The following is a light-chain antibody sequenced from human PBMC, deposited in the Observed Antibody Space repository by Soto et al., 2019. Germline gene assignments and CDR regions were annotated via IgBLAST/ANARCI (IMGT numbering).Light chain of an antibody. Sequence: DIQMTQSPSSLSASVGDRVTITCQASQDISNYLNWYQQKPGKAPKLLIYDASNLETRVPSRFRGSGSGTDFTFTISSLQPEDIATYYCQQYDKRPPYFGQWTTLEIK. CDR2: DAS. CDR1: QDISNY. V-gene: IGKV1-33*01. CDR3: QQYDKRPPY. J-gene: IGKJ2*01.